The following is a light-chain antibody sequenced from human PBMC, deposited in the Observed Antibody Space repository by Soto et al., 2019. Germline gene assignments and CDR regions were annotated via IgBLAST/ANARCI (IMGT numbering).Light chain of an antibody. CDR3: QQRSDWPWT. CDR1: QSVSSY. J-gene: IGKJ1*01. CDR2: DAS. V-gene: IGKV3-11*01. Sequence: EIVLTQSPATLSVSPGERATLSCRASQSVSSYLAWYQQKPGQAPRLLIYDASKRATGIPARFSGSASGTDFTLTISSLEPEDFAVYYCQQRSDWPWTFGQGTKVEIK.